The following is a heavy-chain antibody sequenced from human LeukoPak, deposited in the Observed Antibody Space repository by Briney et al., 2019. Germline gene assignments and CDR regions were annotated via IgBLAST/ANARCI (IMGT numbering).Heavy chain of an antibody. Sequence: GGSVKLSCAASGLTFSSSYMTWVRRAPGRGLEWVSIIYSGGSTYYADSVKGRFTISRDNSKNTLYLQMNSLTVEDTAVYYCANLPRGDYWGQGTLVTVSS. J-gene: IGHJ4*02. CDR2: IYSGGST. CDR1: GLTFSSSY. V-gene: IGHV3-53*01. CDR3: ANLPRGDY. D-gene: IGHD3-10*01.